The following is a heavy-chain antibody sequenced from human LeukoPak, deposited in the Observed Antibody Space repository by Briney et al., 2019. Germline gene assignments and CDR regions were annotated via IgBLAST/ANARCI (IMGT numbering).Heavy chain of an antibody. J-gene: IGHJ6*03. CDR2: ITPIFGTA. CDR3: ARGTYYDILTGQPTYYMDV. Sequence: SVKVSCKASGGTFSSYAISWVRQAPGQGLEWMGGITPIFGTANYAQKFQGRVTITTDESTSTAYMELSSLRSEDTAVYYCARGTYYDILTGQPTYYMDVWGKGTTVTVSS. V-gene: IGHV1-69*05. D-gene: IGHD3-9*01. CDR1: GGTFSSYA.